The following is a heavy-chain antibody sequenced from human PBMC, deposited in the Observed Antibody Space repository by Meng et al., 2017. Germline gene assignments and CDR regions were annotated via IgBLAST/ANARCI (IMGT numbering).Heavy chain of an antibody. CDR3: ARVVAATTLFLDY. CDR1: GGYISSSNW. D-gene: IGHD2-15*01. J-gene: IGHJ4*02. Sequence: QVQVTVAVPGLVKPSGTLSLTCAGSGGYISSSNWWSWVRQPPGKGLEWIGEIYHSGSTNYNPSLKSRVTISVDKSKNQFSLKLSSVTAADTAVYYCARVVAATTLFLDYWGQGTLVTVSS. V-gene: IGHV4-4*02. CDR2: IYHSGST.